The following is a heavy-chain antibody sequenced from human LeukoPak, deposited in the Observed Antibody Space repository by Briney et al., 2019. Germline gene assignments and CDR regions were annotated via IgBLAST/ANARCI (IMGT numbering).Heavy chain of an antibody. V-gene: IGHV4-59*08. J-gene: IGHJ4*02. Sequence: SETLSLTCTVSGGSISSYYWSWIRQPPGKGLEWIGYIYCSGSTNYNPSLKSRVTISVDTSKNQFSLKLSSVTAADTAVYYCARHKDGYNYGRFDYWGQGTLVTVSS. D-gene: IGHD5-24*01. CDR2: IYCSGST. CDR3: ARHKDGYNYGRFDY. CDR1: GGSISSYY.